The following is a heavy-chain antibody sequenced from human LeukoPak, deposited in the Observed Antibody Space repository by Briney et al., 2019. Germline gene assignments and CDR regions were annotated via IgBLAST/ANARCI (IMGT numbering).Heavy chain of an antibody. Sequence: PGGSLRLSCAYSGFSFSSYTMNWVGQAPGKGLEWVSSISSSSSYIYYADSVKGRFTISRDNAKNSLYLQMNSLRAEDTAVYYCARSHNQYSSPVVAYFDYWGQGTLVTVSS. D-gene: IGHD6-6*01. CDR3: ARSHNQYSSPVVAYFDY. CDR1: GFSFSSYT. V-gene: IGHV3-21*01. CDR2: ISSSSSYI. J-gene: IGHJ4*02.